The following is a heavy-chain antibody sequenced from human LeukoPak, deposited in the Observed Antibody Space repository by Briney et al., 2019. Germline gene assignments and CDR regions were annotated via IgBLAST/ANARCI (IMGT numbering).Heavy chain of an antibody. Sequence: PPETLSLTCTVSRGSISSGGYYCSWIRQHPRKCLEWIGYIYYSGSTYYNPSLKSRVTISVDTSKNQFSLKLSSVTAADTAVYYCARALSGTFPFDYWGQGTLVTVSS. CDR3: ARALSGTFPFDY. CDR1: RGSISSGGYY. J-gene: IGHJ4*02. CDR2: IYYSGST. D-gene: IGHD3-3*01. V-gene: IGHV4-31*03.